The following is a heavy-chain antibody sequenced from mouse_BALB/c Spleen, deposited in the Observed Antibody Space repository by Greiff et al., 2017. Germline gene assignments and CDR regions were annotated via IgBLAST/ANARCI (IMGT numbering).Heavy chain of an antibody. CDR2: IDPANGNT. D-gene: IGHD2-3*01. Sequence: VQLQQSGAELVKPGASVKLSCTASGFNIKDTYMHWVKQRPEQGLEWIGRIDPANGNTKYDPKFQGKATITADTSSNTAYLQLSSLTSEDTAVYYCGCDGRFAYWGQGTLVTVSA. CDR3: GCDGRFAY. J-gene: IGHJ3*01. V-gene: IGHV14-3*02. CDR1: GFNIKDTY.